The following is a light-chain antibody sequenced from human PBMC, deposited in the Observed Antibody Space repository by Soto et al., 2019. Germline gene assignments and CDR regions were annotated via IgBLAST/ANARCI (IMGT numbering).Light chain of an antibody. J-gene: IGLJ1*01. CDR1: SSNIGAAYD. CDR2: GNT. Sequence: QSVLTQPPSVSGAPGQRVTISCIGSSSNIGAAYDVHWYQHLPGTAPKLLIYGNTNRPSGVPDRFSGSKSGNTASLTVSGLQAEDEADYYCSSYAGSNNLYVFGTGTKVTVL. CDR3: SSYAGSNNLYV. V-gene: IGLV1-40*01.